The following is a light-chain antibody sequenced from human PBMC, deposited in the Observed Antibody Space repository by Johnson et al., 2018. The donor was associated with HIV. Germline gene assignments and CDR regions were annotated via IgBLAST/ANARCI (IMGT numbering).Light chain of an antibody. V-gene: IGLV1-51*01. J-gene: IGLJ1*01. CDR1: SSNIGNNY. CDR2: ANT. Sequence: QSMLTQPPSVSAAPGQKVTISCSGSSSNIGNNYVSWYQQFPGTAPKLLIYANTKRPSGIPDRFSGSKSGTSATLGITGLQTGDEAEYYCGTWDNSLSSGGVFGTGTKVTVL. CDR3: GTWDNSLSSGGV.